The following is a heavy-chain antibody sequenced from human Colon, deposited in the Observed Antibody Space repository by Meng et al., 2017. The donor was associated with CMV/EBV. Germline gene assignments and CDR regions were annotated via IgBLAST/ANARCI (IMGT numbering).Heavy chain of an antibody. V-gene: IGHV1-18*01. Sequence: ASVKVSCKASGYTFTSYGISWVRQAPGQGLEWMGWVSADNGKTDYAQKIQGRVTMTTDASTSTAYMELRSLRSDDSATYYCARDWGTDSGYDRRVGDYWGQGTLVTVSS. CDR3: ARDWGTDSGYDRRVGDY. CDR2: VSADNGKT. J-gene: IGHJ4*02. D-gene: IGHD5-12*01. CDR1: GYTFTSYG.